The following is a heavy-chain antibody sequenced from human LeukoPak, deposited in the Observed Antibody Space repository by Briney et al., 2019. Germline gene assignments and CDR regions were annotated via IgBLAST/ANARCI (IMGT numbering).Heavy chain of an antibody. D-gene: IGHD3-9*01. V-gene: IGHV3-9*03. CDR3: AKDTVADILTGYYDAFDI. J-gene: IGHJ3*02. CDR2: ISWNSGSI. Sequence: GGSLRLSCAASGFTFDDYAMHWVRQAPGKGLEWVSGISWNSGSIGYADSVKGRFTISRDNAKNSLYLQMNSLRAEDMALYYCAKDTVADILTGYYDAFDIWGQGTMVTVSS. CDR1: GFTFDDYA.